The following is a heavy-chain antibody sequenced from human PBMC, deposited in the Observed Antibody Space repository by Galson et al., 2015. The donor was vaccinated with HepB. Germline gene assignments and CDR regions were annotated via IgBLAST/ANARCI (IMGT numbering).Heavy chain of an antibody. J-gene: IGHJ6*02. CDR2: IKQDGSEK. D-gene: IGHD3-22*01. V-gene: IGHV3-7*03. CDR1: GFTFSSYW. Sequence: SLRLSCAASGFTFSSYWMSWVRQAPGKGLEWVANIKQDGSEKYYVDSVKGRFTISRDNAKNSLYLQMNSLRAEDTAVYYCARSRETCPYYYDSSGYYYCYYYGMDVWGQGTTVTVSS. CDR3: ARSRETCPYYYDSSGYYYCYYYGMDV.